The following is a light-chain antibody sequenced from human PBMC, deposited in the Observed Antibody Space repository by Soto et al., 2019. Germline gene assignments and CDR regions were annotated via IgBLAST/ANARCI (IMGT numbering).Light chain of an antibody. V-gene: IGKV1-27*01. CDR2: AAS. J-gene: IGKJ1*01. Sequence: DIKMTQSPSSLRASVGDRVTISCRASQGISNYLAWYQQKPGKVPKVLIYAASTLQSGVPSRFSGSGSGTDFTLTISSLQPEDVATYYCQKYNSAPQTFGQGTKVDIK. CDR3: QKYNSAPQT. CDR1: QGISNY.